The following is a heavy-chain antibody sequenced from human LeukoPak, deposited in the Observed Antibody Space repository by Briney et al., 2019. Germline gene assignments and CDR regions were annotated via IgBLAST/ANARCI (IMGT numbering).Heavy chain of an antibody. Sequence: GGSLRLYCAASGFTFNTYGMSWVRQAPGKGLEWVSSISSSSSYIYYADSVKGRFTISRDNAKNSLYLQMNSLRAEDTAVYYCAELGITMIGGVWGKGTTVTISS. CDR2: ISSSSSYI. J-gene: IGHJ6*04. D-gene: IGHD3-10*02. CDR1: GFTFNTYG. CDR3: AELGITMIGGV. V-gene: IGHV3-21*01.